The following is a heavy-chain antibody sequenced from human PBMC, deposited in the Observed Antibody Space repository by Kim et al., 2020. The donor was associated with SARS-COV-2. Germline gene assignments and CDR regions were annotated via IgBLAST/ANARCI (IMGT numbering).Heavy chain of an antibody. CDR3: ARSRYSSSWYGVKYYFDY. V-gene: IGHV4-34*01. J-gene: IGHJ4*02. D-gene: IGHD6-13*01. CDR1: GGSFSGYY. Sequence: SETLSLTCAVYGGSFSGYYWSWIRQPPGKGLEWIGEINHSGSTNYNPSLKSRVTISVDTSKNQFSLKLNSVTAADTAVYYCARSRYSSSWYGVKYYFDYWGQGTLVTVSS. CDR2: INHSGST.